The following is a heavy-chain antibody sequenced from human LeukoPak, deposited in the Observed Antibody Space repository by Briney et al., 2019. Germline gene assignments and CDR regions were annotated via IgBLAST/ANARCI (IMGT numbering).Heavy chain of an antibody. Sequence: ASVKVSCKASGYTFTDYYMHWVRQARGQELEWMGWIHPNSGGTNYAQKFQGRVTMTRDTSISTAYMELSRLRSDDTAVYYCAREGPIVGATHLVDYWGQGTLVTVSS. CDR1: GYTFTDYY. CDR2: IHPNSGGT. V-gene: IGHV1-2*02. D-gene: IGHD1-26*01. CDR3: AREGPIVGATHLVDY. J-gene: IGHJ4*02.